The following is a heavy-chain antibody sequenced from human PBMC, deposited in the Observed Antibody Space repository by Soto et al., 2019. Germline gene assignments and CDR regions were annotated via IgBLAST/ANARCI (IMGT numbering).Heavy chain of an antibody. CDR1: GFTFRVYS. V-gene: IGHV3-48*02. D-gene: IGHD6-19*01. J-gene: IGHJ4*01. CDR2: ITSDERTI. CDR3: ARSVEGHFDF. Sequence: GGSLRPSCSASGFTFRVYSMNWVRQAPGKGLEWVSYITSDERTIHYADSVKGRFTISRDNAKNSVYLQMTSLRDEDTAVYYCARSVEGHFDFWGQGILVTVSS.